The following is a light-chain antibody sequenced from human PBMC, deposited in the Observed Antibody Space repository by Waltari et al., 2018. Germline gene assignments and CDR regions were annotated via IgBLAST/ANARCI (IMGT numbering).Light chain of an antibody. CDR3: SSYTSTSAFYV. CDR1: SSDIGAYNY. CDR2: EVS. Sequence: QSALTQPASVSGFPGQSLTLSCTGTSSDIGAYNYVSWYQQHPGEVPKLMIYEVSNRPSGVANRFSGSTSGNTASLSISGLQAEDEADYYCSSYTSTSAFYVFGTGTKVTVL. J-gene: IGLJ1*01. V-gene: IGLV2-14*01.